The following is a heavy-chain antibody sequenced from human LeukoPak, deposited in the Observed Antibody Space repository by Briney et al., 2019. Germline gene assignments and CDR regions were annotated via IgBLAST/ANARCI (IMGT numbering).Heavy chain of an antibody. V-gene: IGHV1-2*02. CDR3: ARGPETTVVIRQFLEYDY. CDR1: GYTFTDYY. CDR2: INPNSGGT. D-gene: IGHD4-23*01. J-gene: IGHJ4*02. Sequence: ASVKVSCKASGYTFTDYYMHWVRQAPGQGLEWMGWINPNSGGTNYAQKFQGRVTMTRDTSISTVYMEMSRLRSDDTAVYYCARGPETTVVIRQFLEYDYWGQGTLVTVSS.